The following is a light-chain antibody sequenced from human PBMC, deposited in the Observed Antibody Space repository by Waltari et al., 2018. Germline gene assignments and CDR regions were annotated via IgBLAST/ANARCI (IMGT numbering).Light chain of an antibody. J-gene: IGKJ4*01. V-gene: IGKV3-15*01. Sequence: EIVMTQSPATLSVSPGERATLSCRASQSVSSNLGWYQQKPGQAPRLLIYGASTRATGIPARFSGSGSWTEFTLTISSLQSEDFAVYYCQQYNNWPPLTFGEGTKVEIK. CDR3: QQYNNWPPLT. CDR1: QSVSSN. CDR2: GAS.